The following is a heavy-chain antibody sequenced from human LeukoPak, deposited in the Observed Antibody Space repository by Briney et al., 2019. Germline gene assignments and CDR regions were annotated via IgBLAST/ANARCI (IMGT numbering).Heavy chain of an antibody. Sequence: SVKVSCKASGGTFSSYAISWVRQAPGQGLEWMGGIIPIFGTANYAQKFQGRVTITADESTSTAYMELSSLRSEDTAVYYCATGIGVVGAISYYYYYMDVWGKGTTVTVSS. CDR1: GGTFSSYA. CDR3: ATGIGVVGAISYYYYYMDV. D-gene: IGHD1-26*01. J-gene: IGHJ6*03. V-gene: IGHV1-69*01. CDR2: IIPIFGTA.